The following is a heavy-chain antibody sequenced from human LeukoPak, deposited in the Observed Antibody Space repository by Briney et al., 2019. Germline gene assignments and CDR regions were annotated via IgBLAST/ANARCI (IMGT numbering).Heavy chain of an antibody. J-gene: IGHJ4*02. D-gene: IGHD5-24*01. Sequence: ASVKVSCKASGYTFTSYAMHWVRQAPGQRLEWMGWINAGNGNTKYSQKFQGRVTITRDTSASTAYMELSSLRSEDTAVYYCARDLAGDGYTEKGVPFDYWGQGTLVTVSS. CDR3: ARDLAGDGYTEKGVPFDY. CDR1: GYTFTSYA. V-gene: IGHV1-3*01. CDR2: INAGNGNT.